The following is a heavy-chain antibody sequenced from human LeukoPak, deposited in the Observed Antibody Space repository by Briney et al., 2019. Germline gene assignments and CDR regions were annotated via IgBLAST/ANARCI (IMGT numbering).Heavy chain of an antibody. CDR1: GYTFTGYY. CDR3: ARSEWDLPYTLYY. J-gene: IGHJ4*02. CDR2: LNTNTGNP. D-gene: IGHD1-26*01. Sequence: ASVKVSCKASGYTFTGYYMHWVRQAPGQGLEWMGWLNTNTGNPTYAQGFTGRFVFSVDASGDTASLEISGLKADDTAIYYCARSEWDLPYTLYYWGQGTLVTVSS. V-gene: IGHV7-4-1*02.